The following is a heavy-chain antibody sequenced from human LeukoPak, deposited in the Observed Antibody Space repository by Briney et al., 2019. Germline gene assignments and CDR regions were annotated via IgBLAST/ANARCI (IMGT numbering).Heavy chain of an antibody. CDR2: MNPKSGGT. CDR3: ARGHDGNFDY. D-gene: IGHD1-1*01. Sequence: ASVKVSCKASGYTFTGYYMHWVRQAPGQGLEWMGWMNPKSGGTKYAQKFQGRVTMTRDTSISTAYMELSRLRSDDTAVYYCARGHDGNFDYWGQGTLVTVSS. J-gene: IGHJ4*02. V-gene: IGHV1-2*02. CDR1: GYTFTGYY.